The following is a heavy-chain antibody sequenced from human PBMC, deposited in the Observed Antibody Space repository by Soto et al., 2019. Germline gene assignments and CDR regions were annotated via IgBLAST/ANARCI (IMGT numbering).Heavy chain of an antibody. CDR2: ISAYNGNT. CDR3: ARDGEWFGELSSPMDV. D-gene: IGHD3-10*01. Sequence: ASVKVSCKASGYTFTSYGISWVRQAPGQGLECMGWISAYNGNTNYAQKLQGRVTMTTDTSTSTAYMELRSLRSDDTAVYYCARDGEWFGELSSPMDVWGKGTTVTVSS. CDR1: GYTFTSYG. V-gene: IGHV1-18*01. J-gene: IGHJ6*04.